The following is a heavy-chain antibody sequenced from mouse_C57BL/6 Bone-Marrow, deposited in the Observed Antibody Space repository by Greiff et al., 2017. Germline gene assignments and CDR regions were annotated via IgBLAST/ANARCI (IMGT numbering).Heavy chain of an antibody. V-gene: IGHV1-15*01. Sequence: QVQLQQSGAELVRPGASVTLSCKASGYTFTDYEMHWVKQTPVHGLEWIGAIDPETGGTAYNQKFKGKAILTADKSSSTAYMEIRSLTSEDSAVYYSTREGGYGNLDYWGQGTPLTVSA. J-gene: IGHJ2*01. CDR1: GYTFTDYE. CDR3: TREGGYGNLDY. D-gene: IGHD2-1*01. CDR2: IDPETGGT.